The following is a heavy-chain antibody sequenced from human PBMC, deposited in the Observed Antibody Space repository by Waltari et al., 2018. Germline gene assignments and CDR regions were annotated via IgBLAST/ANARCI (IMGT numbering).Heavy chain of an antibody. CDR3: ATYIGASVGTAAFDV. J-gene: IGHJ3*01. D-gene: IGHD1-1*01. CDR2: VSHNGVT. Sequence: QLQLQESGPGRVKPPETLSLTCSASGGSITARSHFWGWIRQSPGQALEWIGTVSHNGVTYTNPSLQSRLTMSRDTSKNQLSLTLGSVTASDTAVYYCATYIGASVGTAAFDVWGQGTMVTVSS. V-gene: IGHV4-39*01. CDR1: GGSITARSHF.